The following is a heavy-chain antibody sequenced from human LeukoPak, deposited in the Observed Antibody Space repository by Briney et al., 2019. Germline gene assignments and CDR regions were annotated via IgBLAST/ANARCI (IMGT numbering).Heavy chain of an antibody. V-gene: IGHV3-53*05. D-gene: IGHD6-6*01. CDR3: ARDKGTSYLSSFDY. CDR1: GLTVRNNY. Sequence: PGGSLRLSCAASGLTVRNNYMSWVRQAPGKGLEWVSVVYSDGSTYYEDSVKGRFTISRDTSKNTLYLQMNSLRAADTAVYYCARDKGTSYLSSFDYWGQGTLVTVSS. CDR2: VYSDGST. J-gene: IGHJ4*02.